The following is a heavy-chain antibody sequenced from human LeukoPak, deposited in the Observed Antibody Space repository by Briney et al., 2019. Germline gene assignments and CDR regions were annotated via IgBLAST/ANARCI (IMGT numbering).Heavy chain of an antibody. CDR1: GYTFTSYG. V-gene: IGHV1-18*01. CDR3: ARVVSSGTSFDY. CDR2: ISAHNGNT. J-gene: IGHJ4*02. D-gene: IGHD6-25*01. Sequence: ASVKVSCKASGYTFTSYGISWVRQAPGQGLEWMGWISAHNGNTNYAQKLQGRVTMTTDTSTSTAYMELRSLRSDDTAVYYCARVVSSGTSFDYWGQGTLVTVSS.